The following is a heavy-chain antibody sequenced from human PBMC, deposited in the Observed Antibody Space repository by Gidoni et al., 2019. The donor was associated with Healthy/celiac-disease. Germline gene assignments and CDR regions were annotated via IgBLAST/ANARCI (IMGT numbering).Heavy chain of an antibody. CDR3: ARAGLLWFGESTNNWFDP. D-gene: IGHD3-10*01. J-gene: IGHJ5*02. CDR2: IGYVGSNK. CDR1: GFTFSSYG. Sequence: QVQRVESGGGVVQPGRALRLSCAASGFTFSSYGLHGVRQAPGKGLEWVAVIGYVGSNKYYAYSVKGRFTIARDNSKNTLYLQMNSLRAEDTAVYYCARAGLLWFGESTNNWFDPWGQGTLVTVSS. V-gene: IGHV3-33*01.